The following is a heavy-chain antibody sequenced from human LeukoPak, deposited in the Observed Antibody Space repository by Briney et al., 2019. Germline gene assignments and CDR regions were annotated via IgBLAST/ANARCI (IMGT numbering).Heavy chain of an antibody. J-gene: IGHJ4*02. D-gene: IGHD2-2*01. CDR3: ARPSSTDYV. CDR2: LNPKSGDT. V-gene: IGHV1-2*02. CDR1: GYTFTDYY. Sequence: ASVKVSCKASGYTFTDYYYIHWVRQAPGQGLEWMGWLNPKSGDTNYAQKFQGRVTVTRDTSISTAYMELSRLRSDDTAVYCCARPSSTDYVWGQGTQVTVSS.